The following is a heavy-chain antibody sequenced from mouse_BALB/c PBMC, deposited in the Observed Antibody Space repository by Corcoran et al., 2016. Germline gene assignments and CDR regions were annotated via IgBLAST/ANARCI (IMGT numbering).Heavy chain of an antibody. Sequence: EVQLQQSGAELVKPGASVKLSCTASGFNIKDTYMHWVKQRPEQGLEWIGRIDPSNGNTKYDPKFQGKATIQADTYSNTAYLQLSSLTSEDTAVYYCARWDWYFDVWGAGTTVTVSS. CDR2: IDPSNGNT. CDR1: GFNIKDTY. J-gene: IGHJ1*01. CDR3: ARWDWYFDV. V-gene: IGHV14-3*02.